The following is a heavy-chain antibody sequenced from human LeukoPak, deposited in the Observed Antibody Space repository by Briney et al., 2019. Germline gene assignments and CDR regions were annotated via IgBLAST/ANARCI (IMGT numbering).Heavy chain of an antibody. V-gene: IGHV3-23*01. J-gene: IGHJ3*01. CDR3: AKDQTAMDAFDV. CDR1: GFTFSSYA. Sequence: PGGSLRLSCAASGFTFSSYAMSWVRQAPGKGLEWVSVISGSGGSTKYVDSVKGRFTISRDSSKNTLYPQMNSLRAEDTAVYYCAKDQTAMDAFDVWGQGTMVTVSS. CDR2: ISGSGGST. D-gene: IGHD5-18*01.